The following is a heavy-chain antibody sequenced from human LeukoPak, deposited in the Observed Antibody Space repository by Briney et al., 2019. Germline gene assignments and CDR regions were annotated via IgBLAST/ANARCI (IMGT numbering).Heavy chain of an antibody. V-gene: IGHV3-13*01. CDR3: ARGRRYCSSTSCSYYFDY. CDR1: GFTFSSYD. J-gene: IGHJ4*02. Sequence: GGSLRLSCAAPGFTFSSYDMHWVRQATGKGLEWVSAIGTAGDTYYPGSVKGRFTISRENAKNSLYLQMNSLRAGDTAVYYCARGRRYCSSTSCSYYFDYWGRGTLVTVSS. D-gene: IGHD2-2*01. CDR2: IGTAGDT.